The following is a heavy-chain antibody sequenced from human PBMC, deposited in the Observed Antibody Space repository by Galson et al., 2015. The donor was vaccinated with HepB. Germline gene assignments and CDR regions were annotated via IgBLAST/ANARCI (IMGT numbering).Heavy chain of an antibody. D-gene: IGHD2-2*01. CDR3: ARDGCSSTSCYYYGMDV. V-gene: IGHV3-21*01. CDR1: GFTFRSYS. J-gene: IGHJ6*02. CDR2: ISSSSSYM. Sequence: SLRLSCAASGFTFRSYSMNWVRQAPGKGLEWVSSISSSSSYMYYADSVKGRFTISRDNAKNSLYLQMNSLRAEDTAVYYCARDGCSSTSCYYYGMDVWGQGTTVTVSS.